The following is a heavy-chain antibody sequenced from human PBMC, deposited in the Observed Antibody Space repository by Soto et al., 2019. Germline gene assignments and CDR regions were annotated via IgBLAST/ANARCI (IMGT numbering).Heavy chain of an antibody. D-gene: IGHD4-17*01. Sequence: SETLSLTCTVSGGSILNGGPYWTWIRQHPGKGLEWIGRIFFSGNTHYNPALKSRLTFSLDTAKNQFSLKLTSVTAADTAIYYCARDNYGGMLDFRGPGTLVTVSS. CDR3: ARDNYGGMLDF. CDR2: IFFSGNT. J-gene: IGHJ4*02. CDR1: GGSILNGGPY. V-gene: IGHV4-31*03.